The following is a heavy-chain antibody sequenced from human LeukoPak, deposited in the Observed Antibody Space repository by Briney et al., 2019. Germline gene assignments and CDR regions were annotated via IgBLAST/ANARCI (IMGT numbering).Heavy chain of an antibody. CDR1: GYSFTSYD. Sequence: ASVTVSCKASGYSFTSYDINWVRQPPGQGLELMGWMNPYGGNTGYAQKFQGRVTITRNTSISTAYMELSRLRSEDTAVYYCARARHSNWNYDNEFGGFDPWGQGTLVTVSS. CDR2: MNPYGGNT. D-gene: IGHD1-7*01. V-gene: IGHV1-8*03. J-gene: IGHJ5*02. CDR3: ARARHSNWNYDNEFGGFDP.